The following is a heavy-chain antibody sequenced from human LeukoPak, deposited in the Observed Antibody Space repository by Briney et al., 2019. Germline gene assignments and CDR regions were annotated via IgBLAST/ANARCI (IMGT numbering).Heavy chain of an antibody. CDR1: GYNFSSYG. Sequence: GASVKVSCKASGYNFSSYGISWVRQAPGQGLEWMGWISAYNGNIHYAQNLQDSVTMTTDASTSTAYMELRSLRSDDTAVYYCARGGVGAPEDYWGQGTLVTVSS. CDR3: ARGGVGAPEDY. J-gene: IGHJ4*02. CDR2: ISAYNGNI. V-gene: IGHV1-18*01. D-gene: IGHD1-26*01.